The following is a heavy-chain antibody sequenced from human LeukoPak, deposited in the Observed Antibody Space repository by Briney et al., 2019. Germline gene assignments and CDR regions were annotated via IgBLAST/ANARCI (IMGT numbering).Heavy chain of an antibody. CDR3: ARVPRPYYYYMDV. CDR2: IYYSGST. J-gene: IGHJ6*03. CDR1: GGSISGYY. Sequence: SETLSLTCTVSGGSISGYYCSWIRQPPGKGVEWIGYIYYSGSTNYNPSLKSRVTISVDTSKNQFSLKLNSVTAADTAVYYCARVPRPYYYYMDVWGKGTTVTVSS. V-gene: IGHV4-59*01.